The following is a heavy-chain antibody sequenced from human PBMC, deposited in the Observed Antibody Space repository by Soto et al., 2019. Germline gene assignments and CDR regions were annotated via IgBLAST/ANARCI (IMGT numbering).Heavy chain of an antibody. J-gene: IGHJ4*02. V-gene: IGHV4-59*02. CDR1: DASVSAYS. CDR3: ASGSSNWSWKFDY. D-gene: IGHD1-20*01. Sequence: TLSLTCIVSDASVSAYSWSWTRQPPGKGLEWIAYIHDTETTNYNPSLKSRVSMTLDTSKNQLSLRLTSVTAADTAVYYCASGSSNWSWKFDYCGQGILVTDSS. CDR2: IHDTETT.